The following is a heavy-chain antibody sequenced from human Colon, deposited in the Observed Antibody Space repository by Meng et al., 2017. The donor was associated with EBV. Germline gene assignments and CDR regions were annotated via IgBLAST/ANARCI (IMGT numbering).Heavy chain of an antibody. CDR3: ARVTGKIYYDGSGYPEAFDY. D-gene: IGHD3-22*01. V-gene: IGHV4-30-4*01. J-gene: IGHJ4*02. CDR2: IYYSGSR. Sequence: QVQLRESGPGLVKPSQTLSLTCTVSGDSISSTDYYWSWVRQPPGKGLEWIGYIYYSGSRYYNPSLKSRVTISVDTSKNQFSLKLSSVTAADTAVYYCARVTGKIYYDGSGYPEAFDYWGQGTLVTVSS. CDR1: GDSISSTDYY.